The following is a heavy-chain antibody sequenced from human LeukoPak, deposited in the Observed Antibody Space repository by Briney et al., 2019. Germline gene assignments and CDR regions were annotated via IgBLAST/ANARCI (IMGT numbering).Heavy chain of an antibody. J-gene: IGHJ4*02. Sequence: SETLSLTCTVSGGSIRSYYWSWIRQPPGKGLEWIGYIYYSGSTNYNPSLKRRVTISVGTSKNQSSLKLSSVTAADTAVNYCARLWPPRLRGWLASAPAYYFDYWGQGTLVTVSS. D-gene: IGHD6-19*01. CDR1: GGSIRSYY. CDR3: ARLWPPRLRGWLASAPAYYFDY. V-gene: IGHV4-59*01. CDR2: IYYSGST.